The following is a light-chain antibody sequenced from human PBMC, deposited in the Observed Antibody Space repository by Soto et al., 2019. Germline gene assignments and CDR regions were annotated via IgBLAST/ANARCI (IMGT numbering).Light chain of an antibody. V-gene: IGLV2-11*01. CDR3: CSYAGSYSYV. CDR2: DVS. CDR1: SNVVGGYNY. J-gene: IGLJ1*01. Sequence: QSVLTQPRSVSGSPGQSVTISCTGTSNVVGGYNYVSWYQQHPGKATKLMIYDVSKRPSGVPDRFSGSKSGNTASLTISGLQAEDEADYYCCSYAGSYSYVFGTGTKVTVL.